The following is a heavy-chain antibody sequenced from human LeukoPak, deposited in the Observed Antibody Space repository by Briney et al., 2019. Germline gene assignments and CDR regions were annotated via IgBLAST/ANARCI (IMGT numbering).Heavy chain of an antibody. CDR3: AKDGGLWVSAHWGDS. J-gene: IGHJ4*02. Sequence: GGSLRLSRTASGFTFSSYTMSWVRQAPGKGLKWVSTITTGGPNTYYADSVKGRFTVSRDDSKNTLYLQMNSLRAEDTAVYYCAKDGGLWVSAHWGDSWGRGTLVTVSS. V-gene: IGHV3-23*01. D-gene: IGHD7-27*01. CDR2: ITTGGPNT. CDR1: GFTFSSYT.